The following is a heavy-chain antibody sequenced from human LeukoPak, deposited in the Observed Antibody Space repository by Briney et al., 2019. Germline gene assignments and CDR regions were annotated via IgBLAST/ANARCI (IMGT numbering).Heavy chain of an antibody. V-gene: IGHV3-53*01. D-gene: IGHD5-12*01. Sequence: GGSLRLSCAASGFTVSSNYMSWVRQAPGKGLEWVSVIYSGGSTYYADSVKGRFTISRDNSKNTLYLQMNSLRAEDTAVYYCAKEGGIWLRYHLGYWGQGTLVTVSS. CDR2: IYSGGST. J-gene: IGHJ4*02. CDR3: AKEGGIWLRYHLGY. CDR1: GFTVSSNY.